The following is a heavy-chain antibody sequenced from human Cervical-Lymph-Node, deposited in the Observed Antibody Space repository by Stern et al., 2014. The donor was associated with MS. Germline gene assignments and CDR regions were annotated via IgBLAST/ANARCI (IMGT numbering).Heavy chain of an antibody. J-gene: IGHJ4*02. CDR1: GYLFDDYW. V-gene: IGHV5-51*03. Sequence: EVQLVESGAEVKKPGESLKISCEASGYLFDDYWIGWVRQMSGRGLELVAIIFPRDSNTRYSPSVQGQVTISADKSISTAHLQWSSLKASDPAMYSWARSPATPSGYDRFDYWGQGALVTVSS. CDR3: ARSPATPSGYDRFDY. CDR2: IFPRDSNT. D-gene: IGHD5-12*01.